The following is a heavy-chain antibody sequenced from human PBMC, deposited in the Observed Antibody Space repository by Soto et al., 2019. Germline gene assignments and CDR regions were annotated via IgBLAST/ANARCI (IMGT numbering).Heavy chain of an antibody. V-gene: IGHV1-3*01. CDR2: INAGNGNT. D-gene: IGHD2-15*01. CDR1: GYTFTSYA. J-gene: IGHJ4*02. CDR3: ATGYCSGGSCYAAFV. Sequence: ASVKVSCKASGYTFTSYAMHWVRQAPGQRLEWMGWINAGNGNTKYSQKFQGRVTITRDTSASTAYMELSSLRSGDTAVYYCATGYCSGGSCYAAFVWGQGTLVTVS.